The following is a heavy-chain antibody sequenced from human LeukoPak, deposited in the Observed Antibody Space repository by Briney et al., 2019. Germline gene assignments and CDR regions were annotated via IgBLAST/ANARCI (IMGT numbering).Heavy chain of an antibody. CDR1: GGSFSDYY. Sequence: SETLSLTCVVYGGSFSDYYWRWIRQPPGKGLNWIGEINHSGSTNYNPSLKTRVTISANTFKNSFSLMLISVTAADTAVYYCARGSRTYCDFWSGYYRNWFDPWGQGTLVTVSS. D-gene: IGHD3-3*01. CDR3: ARGSRTYCDFWSGYYRNWFDP. V-gene: IGHV4-34*01. J-gene: IGHJ5*02. CDR2: INHSGST.